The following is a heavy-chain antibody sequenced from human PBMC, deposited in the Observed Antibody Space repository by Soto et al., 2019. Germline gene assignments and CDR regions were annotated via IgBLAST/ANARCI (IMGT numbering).Heavy chain of an antibody. Sequence: QVQLVQSGAEVKKPGSSVKVSCKASGGSLSNYATSWVRQAPGQGLEWMGGIIPIFGTANYAQKFQGRVTITGDESTSTAYMELSSLRYEDTAVYYCARLRTYNYDTSGYRYYYGMDVWGQGTTVTVSS. V-gene: IGHV1-69*01. J-gene: IGHJ6*02. CDR3: ARLRTYNYDTSGYRYYYGMDV. CDR1: GGSLSNYA. D-gene: IGHD3-22*01. CDR2: IIPIFGTA.